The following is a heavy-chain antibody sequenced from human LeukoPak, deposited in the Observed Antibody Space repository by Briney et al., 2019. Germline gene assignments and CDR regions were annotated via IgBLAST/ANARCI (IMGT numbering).Heavy chain of an antibody. CDR1: GFTFSSYS. Sequence: GGSLRLSCAASGFTFSSYSMNWVRQAPGKGLEWVSAISGSGGSTYYADSVKGRFTISRDNSKNTLYLQMNSLRAEDTAVYYCAKQRITIFGVVNYYYGMDVWGQGTTVTVSS. V-gene: IGHV3-23*01. CDR2: ISGSGGST. D-gene: IGHD3-3*01. CDR3: AKQRITIFGVVNYYYGMDV. J-gene: IGHJ6*02.